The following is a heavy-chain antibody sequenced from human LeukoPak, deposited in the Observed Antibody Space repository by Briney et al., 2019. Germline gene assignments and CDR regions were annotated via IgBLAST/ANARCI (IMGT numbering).Heavy chain of an antibody. CDR3: AREWLASHFDY. Sequence: SVKISCKASGGTFSSYAISWVRQAPGQGLEWMGRIIPIFGTANYAQKFQGRVTITTDESTSTAYTELSSLRSEDTAVYYCAREWLASHFDYWGQGTLVTVSS. J-gene: IGHJ4*02. V-gene: IGHV1-69*05. CDR1: GGTFSSYA. D-gene: IGHD6-19*01. CDR2: IIPIFGTA.